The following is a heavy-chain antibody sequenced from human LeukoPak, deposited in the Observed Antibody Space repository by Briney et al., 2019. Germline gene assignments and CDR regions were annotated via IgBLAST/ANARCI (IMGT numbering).Heavy chain of an antibody. CDR2: IYYSGST. D-gene: IGHD1-1*01. CDR1: GGSISTSSDY. CDR3: ARDQLTLWYFDY. V-gene: IGHV4-39*07. J-gene: IGHJ4*02. Sequence: SETLSLTCSVSGGSISTSSDYWGWIRQPPGKDLEWIASIYYSGSTYYNPSLKSRATISVDMSKNQFSLNLNSVTAADTAVYYCARDQLTLWYFDYWGQGILVTVSS.